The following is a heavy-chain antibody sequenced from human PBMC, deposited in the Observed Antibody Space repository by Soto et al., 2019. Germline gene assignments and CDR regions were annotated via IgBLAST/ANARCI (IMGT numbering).Heavy chain of an antibody. V-gene: IGHV1-18*04. J-gene: IGHJ6*02. Sequence: ASLKRTLKASGYALTSYGVSWVRQAPGQGLEWMGWISAYNGNTNYAQKLQGRVTMTTDTSTSTAYMELRSLRSDDTAVYYYARDQGGELPYYSYGMDVSGQGPTVTVPS. CDR3: ARDQGGELPYYSYGMDV. CDR2: ISAYNGNT. CDR1: GYALTSYG. D-gene: IGHD1-7*01.